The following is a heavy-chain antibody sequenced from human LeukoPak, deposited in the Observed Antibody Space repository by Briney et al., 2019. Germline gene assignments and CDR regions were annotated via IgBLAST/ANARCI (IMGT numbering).Heavy chain of an antibody. V-gene: IGHV4-39*01. CDR1: GVSISSSNYY. D-gene: IGHD3-3*01. Sequence: SETLSLTCTVSGVSISSSNYYWGCIRQPPGKGLEWIGSIYYSGSTYYNPSLKSRVTISVDTSKNQFSLKLSSVTAADTAVYYCARHSGLRSPFDPWGQGILVTVSS. CDR3: ARHSGLRSPFDP. CDR2: IYYSGST. J-gene: IGHJ5*02.